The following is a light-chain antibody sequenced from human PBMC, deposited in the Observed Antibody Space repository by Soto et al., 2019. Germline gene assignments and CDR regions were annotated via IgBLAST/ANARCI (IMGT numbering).Light chain of an antibody. CDR1: QSFGRW. V-gene: IGKV1-5*03. J-gene: IGKJ2*01. Sequence: DIKMTQSPSTLSASVGDRVTITCRASQSFGRWLAWYQQKPGKAPELLIYKTSTLERAVPSRFSGSGSGTEFTPTISSLQPDDFAASYCQEYKTGPGYNFGQGTRLEIK. CDR3: QEYKTGPGYN. CDR2: KTS.